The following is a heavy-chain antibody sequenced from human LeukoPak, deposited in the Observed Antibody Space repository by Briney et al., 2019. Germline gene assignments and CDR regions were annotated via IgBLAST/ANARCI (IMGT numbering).Heavy chain of an antibody. D-gene: IGHD3-22*01. Sequence: ASVKVSCKASGGTFSSYAISWVRQAPGQGLEWMGGIIPIFGTANYAQKFQGRVTTTADESTSTAYMELSSLRSEDTAVYYCARGSNDYYDSSGYYFHYWGQGTLVTVSS. J-gene: IGHJ4*02. CDR3: ARGSNDYYDSSGYYFHY. V-gene: IGHV1-69*13. CDR1: GGTFSSYA. CDR2: IIPIFGTA.